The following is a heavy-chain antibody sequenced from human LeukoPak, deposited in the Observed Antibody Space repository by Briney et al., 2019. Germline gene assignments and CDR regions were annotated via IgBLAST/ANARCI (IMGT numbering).Heavy chain of an antibody. CDR2: IYYSGST. Sequence: SETLSLTCTVSGGSISSSSYYWGWLRPPPGQGLEWIGSIYYSGSTYYNPSLKSRVTISVYTSKNQFSLKLSSVTAADTAVYYCARHPMSPTTYVDYWGQGTLVTVSS. D-gene: IGHD2/OR15-2a*01. CDR1: GGSISSSSYY. J-gene: IGHJ4*02. CDR3: ARHPMSPTTYVDY. V-gene: IGHV4-39*01.